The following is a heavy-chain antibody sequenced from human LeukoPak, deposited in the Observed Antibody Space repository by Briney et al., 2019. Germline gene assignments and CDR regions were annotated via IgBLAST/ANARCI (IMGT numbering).Heavy chain of an antibody. V-gene: IGHV1-46*01. CDR2: INPSGGST. Sequence: GASVKVSCKSCGYTFTSYYMHWVPHAPGQGLEWMGIINPSGGSTSYAQKFQGRVTMTRDMSTSTVYMELSRLRSEDTAVYYCARVPYSGSYNYYYYMDVWGKGTTVTVSS. J-gene: IGHJ6*03. D-gene: IGHD1-26*01. CDR1: GYTFTSYY. CDR3: ARVPYSGSYNYYYYMDV.